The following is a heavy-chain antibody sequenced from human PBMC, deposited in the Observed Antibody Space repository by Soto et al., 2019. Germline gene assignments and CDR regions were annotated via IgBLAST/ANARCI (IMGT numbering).Heavy chain of an antibody. D-gene: IGHD6-19*01. CDR1: GFTFSSYA. J-gene: IGHJ4*02. CDR2: IIPIFGTA. V-gene: IGHV1-69*01. Sequence: VQLLESGGGLVQPGGSLRLSCAASGFTFSSYAMSWVRQAPGKGLEWMGGIIPIFGTANYAQKFQGRVTITADESTSTAYMELSSLRSEDTAVYYCARAGTPYSSGRFDYWGQGTLVTVSS. CDR3: ARAGTPYSSGRFDY.